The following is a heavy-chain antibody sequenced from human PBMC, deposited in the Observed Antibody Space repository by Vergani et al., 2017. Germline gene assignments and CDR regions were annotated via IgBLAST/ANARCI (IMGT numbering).Heavy chain of an antibody. V-gene: IGHV4-30-4*08. D-gene: IGHD1-26*01. J-gene: IGHJ4*02. CDR3: ARGGSYYWIDY. CDR2: IYYSGNT. Sequence: QVQLQESGPGLVKPSQTLSLTCTVSGGPISSGDYYWSWIRQPPGKGLEWIGYIYYSGNTYYNPSLKSRVTISVVTPKNQFSLKLRSVTAADTAVYYCARGGSYYWIDYWGQGTLVTVYS. CDR1: GGPISSGDYY.